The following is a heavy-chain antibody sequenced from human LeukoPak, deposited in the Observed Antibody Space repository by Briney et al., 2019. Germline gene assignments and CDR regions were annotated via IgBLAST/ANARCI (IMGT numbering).Heavy chain of an antibody. CDR3: ARAPTVLVGYCSSSSCQADY. D-gene: IGHD2-2*01. Sequence: GGSLRLSCAASGFTFSSYWMSWVRQAPGKGLEWVANIKQDGSEKYYVDSVKGRFTISRDNAKNSLYLQMNSLRAEDTAVYYCARAPTVLVGYCSSSSCQADYWGQGTLVTVSS. CDR2: IKQDGSEK. V-gene: IGHV3-7*01. J-gene: IGHJ4*02. CDR1: GFTFSSYW.